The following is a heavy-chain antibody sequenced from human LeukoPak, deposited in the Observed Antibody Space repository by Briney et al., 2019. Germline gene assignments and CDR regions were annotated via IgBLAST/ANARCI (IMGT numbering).Heavy chain of an antibody. J-gene: IGHJ4*02. CDR3: ARGPGGYHNT. V-gene: IGHV3-66*01. D-gene: IGHD5-12*01. Sequence: GGSLRLSCAASEFSVGSNYMTWVRQAPGKGLEWVSLIYSGGSTYYADSVKGRFTISRDNSKNTLYLQMNSLRAEDTAVYYCARGPGGYHNTGGQGTLVTVSS. CDR1: EFSVGSNY. CDR2: IYSGGST.